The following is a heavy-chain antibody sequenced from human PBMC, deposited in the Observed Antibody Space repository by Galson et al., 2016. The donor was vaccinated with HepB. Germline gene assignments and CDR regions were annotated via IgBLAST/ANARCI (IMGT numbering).Heavy chain of an antibody. V-gene: IGHV3-23*01. CDR2: ISGGGITT. CDR1: GFTFSDYA. D-gene: IGHD2-8*01. Sequence: SLRLSCAASGFTFSDYATGWVRQAPGKGLEWVSMISGGGITTYYADSVKGRFTISRDNSKNTLHLQMSNLRVEDTALYYCARDRRVSKDRYYSDSWGQGTLVTVSS. CDR3: ARDRRVSKDRYYSDS. J-gene: IGHJ4*02.